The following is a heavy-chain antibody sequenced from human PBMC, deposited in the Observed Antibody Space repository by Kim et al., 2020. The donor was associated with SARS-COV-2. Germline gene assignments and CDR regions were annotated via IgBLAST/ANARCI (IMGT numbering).Heavy chain of an antibody. CDR2: ISGSGGST. V-gene: IGHV3-23*01. D-gene: IGHD2-8*01. J-gene: IGHJ6*02. CDR1: GFTFSSYA. CDR3: AKWRGLLYVRLDYYDGMDV. Sequence: GGSLRLSCAASGFTFSSYAMSWVRQAPGKGLEWVSAISGSGGSTYYADSLKGRFTISRDNSKNTLYLQMNSLRGEDTAVYYCAKWRGLLYVRLDYYDGMDVWGQGTTAIVSS.